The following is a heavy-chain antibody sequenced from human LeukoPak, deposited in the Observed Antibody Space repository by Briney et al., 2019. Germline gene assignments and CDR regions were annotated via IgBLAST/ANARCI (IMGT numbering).Heavy chain of an antibody. Sequence: SETLSLTCTVSGGSISSSSYYWGWIRQPPGKGLEWIGSIYYSGSAYYNPSLKSRVTISVDTSKNQFSLKLSSVTAADTAVYYCARHSGSSTYWGQGTLVTVSS. V-gene: IGHV4-39*01. CDR2: IYYSGSA. J-gene: IGHJ4*02. D-gene: IGHD6-13*01. CDR3: ARHSGSSTY. CDR1: GGSISSSSYY.